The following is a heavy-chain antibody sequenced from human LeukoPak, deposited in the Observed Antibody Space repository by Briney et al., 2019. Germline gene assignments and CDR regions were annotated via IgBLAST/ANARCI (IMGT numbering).Heavy chain of an antibody. CDR2: MYYSGST. CDR1: GASIRSHY. D-gene: IGHD6-13*01. CDR3: AREIRAAAVGYYFDY. J-gene: IGHJ4*02. Sequence: SETLSLTCTVSGASIRSHYWSWIRQPPGKGLEWIGYMYYSGSTNYNPSLKGRVTISVDTSKNQFSLKLSSVAAADTAVYYCAREIRAAAVGYYFDYWGQGTLVTVSS. V-gene: IGHV4-59*11.